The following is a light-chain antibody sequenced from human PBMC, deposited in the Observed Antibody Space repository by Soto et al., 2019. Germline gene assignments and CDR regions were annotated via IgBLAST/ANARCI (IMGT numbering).Light chain of an antibody. V-gene: IGLV2-11*01. CDR3: SAIASSSPYD. CDR1: SSDIGGYNY. J-gene: IGLJ1*01. Sequence: QSVLTQPRSVSGSPGQSVTISCTGTSSDIGGYNYVSWYQQHPGKAPKLMIYTVTKRPSGVPDRFSGSKSDNTASLTISGLQAFDDNDTDSSAIASSSPYDVGTGTKDPDL. CDR2: TVT.